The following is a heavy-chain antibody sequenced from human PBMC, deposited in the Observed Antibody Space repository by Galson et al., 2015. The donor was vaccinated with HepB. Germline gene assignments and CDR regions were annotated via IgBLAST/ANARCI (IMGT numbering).Heavy chain of an antibody. D-gene: IGHD3-3*01. Sequence: SLRLSCAASGFTFSSYEMNWVRQAPGKGLEWVSYISSSGSTIYYADSVKGRFTISRDNAKNSLYLQMNSLRAEDTAVYYCARDLTIFGSFDYWGQGTLVTVSS. V-gene: IGHV3-48*03. CDR1: GFTFSSYE. J-gene: IGHJ4*02. CDR3: ARDLTIFGSFDY. CDR2: ISSSGSTI.